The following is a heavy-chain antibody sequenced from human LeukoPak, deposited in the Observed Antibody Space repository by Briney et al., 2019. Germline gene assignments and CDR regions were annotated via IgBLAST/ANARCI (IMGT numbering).Heavy chain of an antibody. CDR2: ISGSGGST. CDR3: TKGTIWLPFDY. J-gene: IGHJ4*02. Sequence: GRSLRLSCTASGFTFGDYAMSWARQAPGKGLEWVSAISGSGGSTYYADSVKGRFTISRDNSKNTLYLQMNSLRAEDTAVYYCTKGTIWLPFDYWGQGTLVTVSS. V-gene: IGHV3-23*01. D-gene: IGHD5-18*01. CDR1: GFTFGDYA.